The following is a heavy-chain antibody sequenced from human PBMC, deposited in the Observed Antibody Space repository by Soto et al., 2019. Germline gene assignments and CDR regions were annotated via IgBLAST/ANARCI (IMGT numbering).Heavy chain of an antibody. J-gene: IGHJ4*02. Sequence: QVQLVQSGAEVKKPGASVKVSCKASGYTFTGYYMHWVRQAPGQGLEWMGWINPNSGGTNYAQKLQGWVTMTRDTYISTAYVERSRLRYDDTAVYYCARAECGGDCSNYFDYWGQGTLVTVSS. V-gene: IGHV1-2*04. CDR3: ARAECGGDCSNYFDY. D-gene: IGHD2-21*02. CDR1: GYTFTGYY. CDR2: INPNSGGT.